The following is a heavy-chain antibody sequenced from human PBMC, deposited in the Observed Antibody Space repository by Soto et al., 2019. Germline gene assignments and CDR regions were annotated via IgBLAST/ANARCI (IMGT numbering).Heavy chain of an antibody. J-gene: IGHJ6*02. CDR2: ISAYNGNT. V-gene: IGHV1-18*01. CDR3: ARAYSSSWSHLYYYYYGMDV. D-gene: IGHD6-13*01. Sequence: ASVKVSCKASGYTCTIYGISWVLQAPGQGLEWMGWISAYNGNTNYAQKLQGRVTMTTDTSTSTAYMELRSLRSDDTAVYYCARAYSSSWSHLYYYYYGMDVWGQGTTVTVS. CDR1: GYTCTIYG.